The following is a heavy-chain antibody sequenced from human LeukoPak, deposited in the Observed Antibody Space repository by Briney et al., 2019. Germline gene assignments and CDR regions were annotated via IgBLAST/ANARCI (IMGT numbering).Heavy chain of an antibody. Sequence: PEGSLRLSCAASGFAFSSFAMGWVRQSPGKGLEWLSTINGGGNTTFYSDSVKGRFTISRDNSKNTLYLHMDSLGPDDTATYYCTKELHVAVAVADYYYFYMDVWGRGTAVTVSS. J-gene: IGHJ6*03. V-gene: IGHV3-23*01. D-gene: IGHD6-19*01. CDR2: INGGGNTT. CDR1: GFAFSSFA. CDR3: TKELHVAVAVADYYYFYMDV.